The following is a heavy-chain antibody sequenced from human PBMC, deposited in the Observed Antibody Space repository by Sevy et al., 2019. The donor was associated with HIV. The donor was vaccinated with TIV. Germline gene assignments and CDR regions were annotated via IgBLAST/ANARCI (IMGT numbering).Heavy chain of an antibody. CDR1: GYTFGDYY. V-gene: IGHV1-2*06. CDR2: ISLNRGVT. J-gene: IGHJ6*02. CDR3: ARGGREAGGFPADYYYNGLDV. D-gene: IGHD1-26*01. Sequence: ASVKVSCKASGYTFGDYYLHWVRQAPRQWLQWMGHISLNRGVTNCAHDFEGRVTLTRDTSITTAYMELSGLESDDTALYFCARGGREAGGFPADYYYNGLDVWGQGTTVTVSS.